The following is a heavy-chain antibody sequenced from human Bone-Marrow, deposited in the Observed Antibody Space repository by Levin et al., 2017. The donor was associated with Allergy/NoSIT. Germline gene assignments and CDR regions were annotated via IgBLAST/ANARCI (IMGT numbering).Heavy chain of an antibody. CDR1: GFTFSNAW. D-gene: IGHD2-2*01. CDR3: TTHIVVVPAATGPRANWFDP. V-gene: IGHV3-15*01. J-gene: IGHJ5*02. Sequence: PGESLKISCAASGFTFSNAWMSWVRQAPGKGLEWVGRIKSKTDGGTTDYAAPVKGRFTISRDDSKNTLYLQMNSLKTEDTAVYYCTTHIVVVPAATGPRANWFDPWGQGTLVTVSS. CDR2: IKSKTDGGTT.